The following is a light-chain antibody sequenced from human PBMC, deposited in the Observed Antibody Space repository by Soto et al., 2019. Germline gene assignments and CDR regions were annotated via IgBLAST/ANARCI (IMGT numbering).Light chain of an antibody. V-gene: IGKV3-20*01. J-gene: IGKJ1*01. CDR3: QQYGSLPKT. Sequence: EIGLTQSPGTLSLSTGERATLSCRASQTVTSSYLAWYQQKPGQAPRLLIYGASNRATGIPDRFSGSGSGTDFTLTISRLEPEDVAVYYCQQYGSLPKTFGQGTKVDIK. CDR1: QTVTSSY. CDR2: GAS.